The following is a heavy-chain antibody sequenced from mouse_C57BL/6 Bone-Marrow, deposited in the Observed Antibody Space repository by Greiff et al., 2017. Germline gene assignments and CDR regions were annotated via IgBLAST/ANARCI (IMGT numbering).Heavy chain of an antibody. V-gene: IGHV1-53*01. D-gene: IGHD4-1*01. CDR3: ASGGLGRAY. J-gene: IGHJ3*01. CDR1: GYTFTSYW. Sequence: QVHVKQPGTELVKPGASVKLSCQASGYTFTSYWMHWVKQRPGQGLEWIGNINPSNGGTNYNEKFKSKATLTVDKSSSTAYMQLSSLTSEDSAVYDCASGGLGRAYWGQGTLVTVSA. CDR2: INPSNGGT.